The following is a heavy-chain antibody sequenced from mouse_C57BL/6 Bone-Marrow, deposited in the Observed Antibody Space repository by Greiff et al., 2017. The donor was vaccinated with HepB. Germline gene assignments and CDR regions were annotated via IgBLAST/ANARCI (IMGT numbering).Heavy chain of an antibody. Sequence: VQLQQSGPELVKPGASVKISCKASGYSFTGYYMNWVKQSPEKSLEWIGEINPSTGGTTYNQKFKAKATLTVDKSSSTAYMQLKSLTSEDYAVYYCARRFAYWGQGTLVTVSA. CDR3: ARRFAY. J-gene: IGHJ3*01. V-gene: IGHV1-42*01. CDR2: INPSTGGT. CDR1: GYSFTGYY.